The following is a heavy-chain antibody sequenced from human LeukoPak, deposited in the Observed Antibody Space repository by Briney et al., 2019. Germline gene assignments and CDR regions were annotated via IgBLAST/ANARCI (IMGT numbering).Heavy chain of an antibody. CDR1: GGTFSSYA. CDR2: ITPIFGTA. Sequence: SVKVSCKASGGTFSSYAISWVRQAPGQGLEWMGRITPIFGTANYAQKFQGRVTITTDESTSTAYMELSSLRSEDTAVYYCARDRMGAPTYYYYMDVWGKGTTVTVSS. CDR3: ARDRMGAPTYYYYMDV. V-gene: IGHV1-69*05. J-gene: IGHJ6*03. D-gene: IGHD2-15*01.